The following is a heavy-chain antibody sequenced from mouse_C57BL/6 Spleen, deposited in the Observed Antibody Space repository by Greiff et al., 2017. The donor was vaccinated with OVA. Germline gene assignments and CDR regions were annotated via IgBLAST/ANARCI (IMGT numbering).Heavy chain of an antibody. CDR1: GFTFSDYY. V-gene: IGHV5-16*01. Sequence: EVKLMESEGGLVQPGSSMKLSCTASGFTFSDYYMAWVRQVPEKGLEWVANINYDGSSTYYLDSLKSRFIISRDNAKNILYLQMSSLKSEDTATYYCARVDYSNYFYAMDYWGQGTSVTVSS. CDR3: ARVDYSNYFYAMDY. CDR2: INYDGSST. D-gene: IGHD2-5*01. J-gene: IGHJ4*01.